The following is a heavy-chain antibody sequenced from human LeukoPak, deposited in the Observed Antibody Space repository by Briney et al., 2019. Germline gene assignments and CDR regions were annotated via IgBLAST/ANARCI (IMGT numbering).Heavy chain of an antibody. CDR3: ATTSLSSGWYYGY. V-gene: IGHV3-23*01. D-gene: IGHD6-19*01. J-gene: IGHJ4*02. CDR2: ISGSGGST. CDR1: GFTFSSYP. Sequence: GGSLRLSCAASGFTFSSYPMSWVRQAPGKGLEWVSAISGSGGSTYYADSVKGRFTISRDNSKNTLYLQMNSLRAEDTAVYYCATTSLSSGWYYGYWGQGTLVTVSS.